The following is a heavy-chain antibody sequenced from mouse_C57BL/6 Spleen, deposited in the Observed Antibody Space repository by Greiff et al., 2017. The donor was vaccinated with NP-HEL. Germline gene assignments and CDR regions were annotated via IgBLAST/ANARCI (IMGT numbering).Heavy chain of an antibody. Sequence: QVQLQQPGAELVMPGASVKLSCKASGYTFTSYWMHWVKQRPGQGLEWIGEIDPSDSYTNYNQKFKGKSTLTVDKSSSTAYMQLSSLTSEDSAVYYCARTRYPLYWYFDVWGTGTTVTVSS. CDR2: IDPSDSYT. CDR3: ARTRYPLYWYFDV. V-gene: IGHV1-69*01. D-gene: IGHD1-1*01. CDR1: GYTFTSYW. J-gene: IGHJ1*03.